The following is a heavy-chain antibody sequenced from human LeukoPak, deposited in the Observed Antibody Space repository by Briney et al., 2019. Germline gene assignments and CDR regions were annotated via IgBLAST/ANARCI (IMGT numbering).Heavy chain of an antibody. CDR1: GFTFNTYG. D-gene: IGHD3-22*01. J-gene: IGHJ4*02. CDR2: ISYDGSNK. V-gene: IGHV3-30*19. Sequence: GGSLRLSCAASGFTFNTYGMHWVRQAPGKGLEWVAVISYDGSNKYYADSVKGRFTISRDNSKNTLYLQMNSLRAEDTAVYYCARDSPYYYDSSGYPIWGQGTLVTVSS. CDR3: ARDSPYYYDSSGYPI.